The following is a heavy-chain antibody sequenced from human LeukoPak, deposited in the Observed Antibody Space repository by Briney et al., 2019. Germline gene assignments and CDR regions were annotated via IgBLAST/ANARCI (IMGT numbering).Heavy chain of an antibody. CDR1: GFTFSNYS. D-gene: IGHD2-21*01. J-gene: IGHJ2*01. CDR2: IRFDGNNK. V-gene: IGHV3-30*02. CDR3: VKEGAMWSAYWYFDL. Sequence: GGSLTLSCAASGFTFSNYSLHWVRQAPGKGLEWISFIRFDGNNKYSAEYVKGRFTISRDNSKNTLYLQVNSLRPEDTAVYYCVKEGAMWSAYWYFDLWGRGTLVTVSS.